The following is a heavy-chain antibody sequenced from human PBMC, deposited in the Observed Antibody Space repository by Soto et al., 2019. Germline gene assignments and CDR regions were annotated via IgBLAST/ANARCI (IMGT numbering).Heavy chain of an antibody. J-gene: IGHJ4*02. CDR1: GFTFSSYS. CDR2: ISSTGTFI. D-gene: IGHD2-8*02. Sequence: EVQVVESGGGLVKPGGSLRLSCAASGFTFSSYSMNWVRQAPGKGLEGVSSISSTGTFIYYADSVKGRFTISRDNAKNSLFLQMNSLRAEDTAVYYGARGMGRDTGGYDSYWGQGTRVTVSS. CDR3: ARGMGRDTGGYDSY. V-gene: IGHV3-21*01.